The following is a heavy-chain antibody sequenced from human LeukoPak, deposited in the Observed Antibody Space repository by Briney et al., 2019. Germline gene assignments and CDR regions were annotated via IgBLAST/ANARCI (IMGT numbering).Heavy chain of an antibody. CDR3: ATVPLGYSYGVNYYYYGMDV. CDR2: IYSGGST. V-gene: IGHV3-66*01. Sequence: GGSLRLSCAASGFTVSSKDMSWVRQAPGKGLEWVSVIYSGGSTYYADSVKGRFTISRDNSKNTLYLQMNSLRAEDTAVYYCATVPLGYSYGVNYYYYGMDVWGQGTTVTVSS. J-gene: IGHJ6*02. CDR1: GFTVSSKD. D-gene: IGHD5-18*01.